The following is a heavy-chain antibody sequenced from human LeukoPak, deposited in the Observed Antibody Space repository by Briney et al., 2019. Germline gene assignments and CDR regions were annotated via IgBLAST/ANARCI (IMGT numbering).Heavy chain of an antibody. CDR3: ATRKLGNDY. CDR1: GGSISIYY. V-gene: IGHV4-59*01. J-gene: IGHJ4*02. Sequence: SQTLSLIYTLYGGSISIYYWSWIQQPPGKGLEWNGYIYYTETSYNPPLKSRVTISADTSKNQFSLKLYAVTAADTAVYYCATRKLGNDYWGQGTLVTVSS. D-gene: IGHD7-27*01. CDR2: IYYTET.